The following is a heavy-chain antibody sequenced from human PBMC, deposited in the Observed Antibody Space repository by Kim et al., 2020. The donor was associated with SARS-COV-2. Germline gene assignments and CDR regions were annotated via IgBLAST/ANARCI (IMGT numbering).Heavy chain of an antibody. CDR1: GFTISSYA. CDR2: ISGSGGST. CDR3: AKDASYDSSGYYYLDY. Sequence: GGSLRLSCAASGFTISSYAMSWVRQAPGNGLEWVSAISGSGGSTYYADSVKGRFTISRDNSKNTLYLQMNSLRAEDTAVYYCAKDASYDSSGYYYLDYWGQGTLVTVSS. V-gene: IGHV3-23*01. J-gene: IGHJ4*02. D-gene: IGHD3-22*01.